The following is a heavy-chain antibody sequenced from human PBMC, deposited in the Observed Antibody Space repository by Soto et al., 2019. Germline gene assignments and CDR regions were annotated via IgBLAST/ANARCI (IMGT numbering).Heavy chain of an antibody. V-gene: IGHV3-23*01. CDR1: GFSFPNVA. D-gene: IGHD2-21*02. CDR2: IGASGDIT. CDR3: AKDDFTDRGDDYFDY. J-gene: IGHJ4*02. Sequence: PXGSLIRSGAGSGFSFPNVAMSWVRQAAGKGLEWVAGIGASGDITWYADSVKGRLSISRDNSKNTLYLQLNSLRFEDTAVYYCAKDDFTDRGDDYFDYWGPGTMVTVSS.